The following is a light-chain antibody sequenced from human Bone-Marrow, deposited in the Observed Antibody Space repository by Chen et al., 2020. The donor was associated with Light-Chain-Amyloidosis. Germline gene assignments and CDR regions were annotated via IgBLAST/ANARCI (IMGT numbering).Light chain of an antibody. CDR2: DVS. CDR1: NIGSTS. CDR3: QVWDSSSDRPV. J-gene: IGLJ3*02. Sequence: SYGLTQPASVSVAPGQTATMACGGNNIGSTSVPWYQQTPGQAPLLVVYDVSDRPSGIPERLSASNSGYTATLTIIRVEAVDEADYYCQVWDSSSDRPVFGGGTKLTVL. V-gene: IGLV3-21*02.